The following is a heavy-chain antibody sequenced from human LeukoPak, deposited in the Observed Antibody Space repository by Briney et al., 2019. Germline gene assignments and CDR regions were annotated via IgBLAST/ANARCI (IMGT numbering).Heavy chain of an antibody. CDR2: ISSGSHYI. CDR3: AKERGYSGYDPFDY. J-gene: IGHJ4*02. D-gene: IGHD5-12*01. CDR1: GFIFSTYT. Sequence: GGSLRLSCEASGFIFSTYTMNWVRQAPGKGLEWVSSISSGSHYIYYADSVKGRFTLSRDNAKNSLYLQMNSLRAEDTAVYYCAKERGYSGYDPFDYWGQGTLVTVSS. V-gene: IGHV3-21*04.